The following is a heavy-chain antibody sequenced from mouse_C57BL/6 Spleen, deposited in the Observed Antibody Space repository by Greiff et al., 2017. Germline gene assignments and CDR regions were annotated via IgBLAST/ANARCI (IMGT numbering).Heavy chain of an antibody. J-gene: IGHJ3*01. Sequence: VQLQQSGAELVRPGASVKLSCTASGFNIKDDYMHWVKQRPEQGLEWIGWIDPENGDTEYASKFQGKATITADTSSNPAYLQLSSLTSEDTAVYYCTTVGFAYWGQGTLVTVSA. CDR3: TTVGFAY. CDR2: IDPENGDT. CDR1: GFNIKDDY. V-gene: IGHV14-4*01.